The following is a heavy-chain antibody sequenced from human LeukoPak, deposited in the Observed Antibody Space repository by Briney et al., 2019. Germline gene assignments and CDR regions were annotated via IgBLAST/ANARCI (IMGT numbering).Heavy chain of an antibody. CDR1: GYTFTSYG. CDR2: ISAYNGNT. CDR3: ARDPYYDILTGYYKGTGWFGP. V-gene: IGHV1-18*01. J-gene: IGHJ5*02. Sequence: ASVKVSCKASGYTFTSYGISWVRQAPGQGLEWMGWISAYNGNTNYAQKLQGRVTMTTDTSTSTAYMELRSLRSDDTAVYYCARDPYYDILTGYYKGTGWFGPWGQGTLVTVSS. D-gene: IGHD3-9*01.